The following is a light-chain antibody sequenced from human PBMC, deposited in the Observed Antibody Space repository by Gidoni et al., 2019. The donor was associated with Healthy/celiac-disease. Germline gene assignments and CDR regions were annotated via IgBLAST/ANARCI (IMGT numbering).Light chain of an antibody. CDR2: AAS. CDR1: QSISSD. Sequence: EIQMTQSPSSLSASVGDRVTITCRASQSISSDLNWYQQKPGKAPKLLIYAASSLPSGVPSRFSGSGSGTDFTLTISSLQPEDFATYYCQQSYSTPFTFGPGTKVDIK. J-gene: IGKJ3*01. V-gene: IGKV1-39*01. CDR3: QQSYSTPFT.